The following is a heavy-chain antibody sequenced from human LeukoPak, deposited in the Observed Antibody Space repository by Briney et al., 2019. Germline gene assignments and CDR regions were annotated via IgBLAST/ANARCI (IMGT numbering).Heavy chain of an antibody. Sequence: SETLSLTCAVYGGSFSGYYWSWIRQPPGKGLEWIGEINHSGSTNYNPSLKSRATISVDTSKNQFSLKLSSVTAADTAVYYCARGSPITIRYFDWLLKYYFDYWGQGTLVTVSS. V-gene: IGHV4-34*01. D-gene: IGHD3-9*01. CDR3: ARGSPITIRYFDWLLKYYFDY. J-gene: IGHJ4*02. CDR1: GGSFSGYY. CDR2: INHSGST.